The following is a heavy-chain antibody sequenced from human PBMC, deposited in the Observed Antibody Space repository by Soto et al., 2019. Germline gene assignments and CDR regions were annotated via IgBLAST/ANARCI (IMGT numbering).Heavy chain of an antibody. V-gene: IGHV4-31*03. CDR3: ARGGKRYYDFWSGYRS. D-gene: IGHD3-3*01. J-gene: IGHJ4*02. CDR2: IYYSGST. CDR1: GGSISSGGYY. Sequence: SETLSLTCTVSGGSISSGGYYWSWIRQHPGKGLEWIGYIYYSGSTYYNPSLKSRVTISVDTSKNQFSLKLSSVTAADTAVYYCARGGKRYYDFWSGYRSWGQGTLVTVSS.